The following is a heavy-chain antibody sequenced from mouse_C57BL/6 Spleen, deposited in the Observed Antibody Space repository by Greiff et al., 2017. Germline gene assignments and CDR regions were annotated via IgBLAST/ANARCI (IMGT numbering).Heavy chain of an antibody. Sequence: VQLQQPGAELVKPGASVKLSCKASGYTFTSYWMHWVKQRPGRGLERIGRIDPNSGGTKYNEKFKSKATLTVDKPSSTAYMQLSSLTSEDSAVYYCARSERGYDRRYYFDYWGQGTTLTVSS. CDR3: ARSERGYDRRYYFDY. CDR1: GYTFTSYW. D-gene: IGHD2-2*01. CDR2: IDPNSGGT. V-gene: IGHV1-72*01. J-gene: IGHJ2*01.